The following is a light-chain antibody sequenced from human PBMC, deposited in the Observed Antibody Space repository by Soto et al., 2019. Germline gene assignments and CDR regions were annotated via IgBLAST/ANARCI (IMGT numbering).Light chain of an antibody. CDR3: QQYYNWYT. J-gene: IGKJ2*01. CDR1: QSVGTT. V-gene: IGKV3-15*01. Sequence: ETVMTQSPATLSVSPGERATLSCRASQSVGTTLAWYQHKPGQAPRLLIYDASTRSTGIPARFSGSGSGTEFTLTISSLQSEDFVVYFCQQYYNWYTYGQGTKLEIK. CDR2: DAS.